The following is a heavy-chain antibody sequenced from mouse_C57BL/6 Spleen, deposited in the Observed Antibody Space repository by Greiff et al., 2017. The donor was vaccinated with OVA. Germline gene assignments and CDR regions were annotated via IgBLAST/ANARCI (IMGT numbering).Heavy chain of an antibody. Sequence: EVQRVESEGGLVQPGSSMKLSCTASGFTFSDYYMAWVRQVPEKGLEWVANINYDGSSTYYLDSLKSRFIISRDNAKNILYLQMSSLKSEDTATYYCARGRGSDGNYSYAMDYWGQGTSVTVSS. J-gene: IGHJ4*01. CDR3: ARGRGSDGNYSYAMDY. CDR1: GFTFSDYY. CDR2: INYDGSST. D-gene: IGHD2-1*01. V-gene: IGHV5-16*01.